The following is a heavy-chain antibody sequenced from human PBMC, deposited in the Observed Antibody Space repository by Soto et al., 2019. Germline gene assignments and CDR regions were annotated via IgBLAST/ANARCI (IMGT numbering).Heavy chain of an antibody. CDR1: GGSISSYY. J-gene: IGHJ6*02. D-gene: IGHD3-10*01. Sequence: SETLSLTCTVSGGSISSYYWSWIRQPPGKGLEWIGYIYYSGSTNYNPSLKSRVTISVDTSKNQFSLKLSSVTAADTAVYYCARDSSGRSGYYYYYGMDVWGQGTTVTVSS. CDR3: ARDSSGRSGYYYYYGMDV. CDR2: IYYSGST. V-gene: IGHV4-59*01.